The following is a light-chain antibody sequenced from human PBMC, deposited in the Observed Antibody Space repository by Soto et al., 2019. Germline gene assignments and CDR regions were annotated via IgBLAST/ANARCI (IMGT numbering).Light chain of an antibody. J-gene: IGKJ4*01. CDR3: QQRSNWPPT. V-gene: IGKV3-11*01. CDR1: QSVSSY. CDR2: DAS. Sequence: EIVLTQSPATLSFSPVERATLSCRASQSVSSYLAWYQQKPGQAPRLLIYDASNRTTGIPARFSGSGSGTDFTLTISSLEPEDFAVYYCQQRSNWPPTFGGGTKVDI.